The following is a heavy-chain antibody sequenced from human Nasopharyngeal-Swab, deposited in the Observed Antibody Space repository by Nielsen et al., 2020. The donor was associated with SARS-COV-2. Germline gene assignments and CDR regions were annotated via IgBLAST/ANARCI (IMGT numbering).Heavy chain of an antibody. J-gene: IGHJ4*02. V-gene: IGHV3-7*01. CDR2: IKQDGSEK. CDR1: GFTFSSYW. CDR3: ARDRGFWSGFFDY. Sequence: GESLNISCAASGFTFSSYWMSWVRQAPGKGLEWVANIKQDGSEKYYVDSVKGRFTISRDNAKNSLYLQMNSLRAEDTAVYYCARDRGFWSGFFDYWGQGTLVTVSS. D-gene: IGHD3-3*01.